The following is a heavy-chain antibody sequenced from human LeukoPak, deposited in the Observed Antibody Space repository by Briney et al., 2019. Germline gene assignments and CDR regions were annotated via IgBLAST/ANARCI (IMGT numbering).Heavy chain of an antibody. CDR3: ARDRGWYYGSGSYHWFDP. V-gene: IGHV3-20*04. J-gene: IGHJ5*02. D-gene: IGHD3-10*01. Sequence: GGSLRLSCAASGFTFDDYGMSWVRQAPGKGLEWVSGINWNGGSTGYADSVKGRFTISRDTATNSLYLQMNSLRAEDTALYYCARDRGWYYGSGSYHWFDPWGQGTLVTVSS. CDR1: GFTFDDYG. CDR2: INWNGGST.